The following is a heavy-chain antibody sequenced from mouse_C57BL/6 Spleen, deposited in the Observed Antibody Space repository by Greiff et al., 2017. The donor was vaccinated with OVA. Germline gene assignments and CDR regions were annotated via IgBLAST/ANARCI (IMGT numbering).Heavy chain of an antibody. CDR2: IYPSDSET. V-gene: IGHV1-61*01. J-gene: IGHJ1*03. Sequence: QVHVKQPGAELVRPGSSVKLSCKASGYTFTSYWMDWVKQRPGQGLEWIGNIYPSDSETHYNQKFKDKATLTVDKSSSTAYMQLSSLTSEDSAVYYCARENYGNRVWYFDVWGTGTTVTVSS. D-gene: IGHD2-1*01. CDR1: GYTFTSYW. CDR3: ARENYGNRVWYFDV.